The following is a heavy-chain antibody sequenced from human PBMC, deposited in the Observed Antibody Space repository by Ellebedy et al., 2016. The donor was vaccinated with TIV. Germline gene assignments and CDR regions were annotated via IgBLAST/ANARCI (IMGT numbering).Heavy chain of an antibody. CDR2: IYYSGST. D-gene: IGHD6-13*01. CDR3: AREGMSSGWLDSFDY. V-gene: IGHV4-39*02. J-gene: IGHJ4*02. CDR1: GGSISSSSYY. Sequence: SETLSLXXTVSGGSISSSSYYWGWIRQPPGKGLEWIGSIYYSGSTYYNPSLKSRVTISVDTSKNQFSLKLSSVTAADTAVYYCAREGMSSGWLDSFDYWGQGTLVTVSS.